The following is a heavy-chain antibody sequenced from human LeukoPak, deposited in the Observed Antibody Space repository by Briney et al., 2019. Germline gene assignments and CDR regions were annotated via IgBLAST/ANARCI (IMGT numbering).Heavy chain of an antibody. V-gene: IGHV4-59*01. J-gene: IGHJ4*02. CDR1: GGSISSYY. D-gene: IGHD2-21*02. Sequence: PSETLSLTCTVSGGSISSYYWSWIRQPPGKGLEWIGYIYYSGSTNYNPSLKSRVTISVDTSKNQFSLKLSSVTAADTAVYYCARETPSAYCGGDCSTPFDYWGQGTLVTVSS. CDR2: IYYSGST. CDR3: ARETPSAYCGGDCSTPFDY.